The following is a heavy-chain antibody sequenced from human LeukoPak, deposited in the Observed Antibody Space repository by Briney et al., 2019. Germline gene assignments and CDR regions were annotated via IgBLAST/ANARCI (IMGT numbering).Heavy chain of an antibody. Sequence: GGSLRLSCAASGFSFSSYAMNWVRQAPGKGLEWVSIIFGNGDTTYYADSVKGRFTVSRDNSKDTLYLQMNSLRAEDTAVYYCAKDWTGTKPFDLWGRGTLVTVSS. CDR1: GFSFSSYA. D-gene: IGHD3/OR15-3a*01. CDR3: AKDWTGTKPFDL. CDR2: IFGNGDTT. V-gene: IGHV3-23*01. J-gene: IGHJ2*01.